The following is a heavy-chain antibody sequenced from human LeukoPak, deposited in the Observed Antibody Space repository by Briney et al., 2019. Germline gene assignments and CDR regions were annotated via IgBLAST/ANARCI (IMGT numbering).Heavy chain of an antibody. D-gene: IGHD3-22*01. CDR2: INHSGST. CDR1: GGSFSGYY. J-gene: IGHJ3*02. CDR3: ARDKGYYESSGYLKAFDI. V-gene: IGHV4-34*01. Sequence: SETLSLTCAVYGGSFSGYYWSWIRQPPGKGLEWIGEINHSGSTNYNPSLKSRVTISADTSKNQFSLQLSSVTAADTAVYYCARDKGYYESSGYLKAFDIWGQGTMVTVSS.